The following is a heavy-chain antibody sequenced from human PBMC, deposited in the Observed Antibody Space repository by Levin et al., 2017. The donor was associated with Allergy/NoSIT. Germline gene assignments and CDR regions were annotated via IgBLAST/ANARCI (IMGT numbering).Heavy chain of an antibody. J-gene: IGHJ4*02. CDR2: IYYSGST. D-gene: IGHD3-9*01. CDR1: GGSISSSSYF. Sequence: KASETLSLTCTVSGGSISSSSYFWGWIRQPPGKGLEWIGTIYYSGSTYYNPSLRSRVTISLDTSKNQFSLKLTSVTAADTAVYHCARPAGGIRIPYYFDNWGQGTLVTVSS. V-gene: IGHV4-39*01. CDR3: ARPAGGIRIPYYFDN.